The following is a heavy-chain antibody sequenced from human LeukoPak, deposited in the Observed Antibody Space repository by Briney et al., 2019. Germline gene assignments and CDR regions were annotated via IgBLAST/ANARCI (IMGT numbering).Heavy chain of an antibody. J-gene: IGHJ4*02. CDR3: ARDSRRGVLLWFGELLC. Sequence: GASVKVSCTASGYTFTSYDINWVRQATGQGLEWMGWMNPNSGNTGYAQKFQGRVTMTTDTSTSTAYMELRSLRSDDTAVYYCARDSRRGVLLWFGELLCWGQGTLVTVSS. D-gene: IGHD3-10*01. CDR2: MNPNSGNT. V-gene: IGHV1-8*01. CDR1: GYTFTSYD.